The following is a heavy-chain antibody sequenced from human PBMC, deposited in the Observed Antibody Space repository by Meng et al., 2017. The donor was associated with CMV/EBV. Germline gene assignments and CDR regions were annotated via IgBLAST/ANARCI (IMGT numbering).Heavy chain of an antibody. CDR2: IYYSGST. CDR1: GGSISSYY. D-gene: IGHD3-10*01. CDR3: ARPRLLTRFGELDAFDI. Sequence: SETLSLTCTVSGGSISSYYWGWIRQPPGKGLEWIGSIYYSGSTYYNPSLKSRVTISVDTSKNQFSLKLSSVTAADTAVYYCARPRLLTRFGELDAFDIWGQGTMVTVSS. J-gene: IGHJ3*02. V-gene: IGHV4-39*01.